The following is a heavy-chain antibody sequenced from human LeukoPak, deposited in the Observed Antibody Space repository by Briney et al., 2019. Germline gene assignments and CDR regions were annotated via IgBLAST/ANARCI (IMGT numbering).Heavy chain of an antibody. CDR2: IIPIFGTA. J-gene: IGHJ4*02. CDR1: GGTFSSYA. CDR3: ARDGGYSYGYYY. D-gene: IGHD5-18*01. Sequence: GASVKVSCKASGGTFSSYAISWVRQAPGQGLEWMGGIIPIFGTANYAQKFQGRVTMTRDMSTSTVYMELSSLRSEDTAVYYCARDGGYSYGYYYWGQGTLVTVSS. V-gene: IGHV1-69*05.